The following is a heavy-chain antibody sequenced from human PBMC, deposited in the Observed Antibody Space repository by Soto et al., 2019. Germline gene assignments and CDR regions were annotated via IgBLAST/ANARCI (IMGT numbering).Heavy chain of an antibody. D-gene: IGHD3-3*01. CDR3: ERRCGSAFGD. Sequence: SETLSLPCTVSAGSVSSYYCRWIRQLPWKGLEWVGYIYYSGSTNYNPSLKSRVTISVDTSTHQLSLKLSSVTAADKAFYYCERRCGSAFGDCGQGTL. CDR2: IYYSGST. J-gene: IGHJ4*02. V-gene: IGHV4-59*02. CDR1: AGSVSSYY.